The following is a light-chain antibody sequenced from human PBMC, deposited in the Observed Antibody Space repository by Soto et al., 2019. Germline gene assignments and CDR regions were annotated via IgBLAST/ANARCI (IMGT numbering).Light chain of an antibody. CDR2: KAS. J-gene: IGKJ1*01. Sequence: DIQMTQSPSTLSASVGDRVTITCRAGQSISNLLAWYQQKPGRAPKILIFKASSLESGVPSRFSGSGSATEFTLTISSLQHDDFATYYCQQYNTYWTFGQGTKVEIK. CDR1: QSISNL. CDR3: QQYNTYWT. V-gene: IGKV1-5*03.